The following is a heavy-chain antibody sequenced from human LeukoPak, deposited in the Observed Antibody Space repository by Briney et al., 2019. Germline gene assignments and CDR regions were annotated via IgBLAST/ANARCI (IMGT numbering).Heavy chain of an antibody. CDR1: GFTFSTYS. CDR3: AKGKYSSSSDRYYYYYMDV. J-gene: IGHJ6*03. V-gene: IGHV3-21*04. CDR2: ISSSSSYI. Sequence: GGSLRLSCAASGFTFSTYSMNWVRQAPGKGLEWVSAISSSSSYIYYVDSVKGRFTISRDNAKNTLYLQMNSLRAEDTAVYYCAKGKYSSSSDRYYYYYMDVWGKGTTVTVSS. D-gene: IGHD6-6*01.